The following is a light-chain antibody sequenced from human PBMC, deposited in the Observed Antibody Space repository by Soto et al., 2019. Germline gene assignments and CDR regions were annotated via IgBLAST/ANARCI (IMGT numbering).Light chain of an antibody. J-gene: IGKJ1*01. V-gene: IGKV3-15*01. CDR1: QSVSSN. CDR2: GAS. CDR3: QQYKNWPRT. Sequence: DILLTRSPYSLSVSPGERATLSCRASQSVSSNLAWYQQKPGQAPRLLIYGASTRATGISARFSGSGSGTEFTLTISSLQSEDFAIYYCQQYKNWPRTFGQGTKVDIK.